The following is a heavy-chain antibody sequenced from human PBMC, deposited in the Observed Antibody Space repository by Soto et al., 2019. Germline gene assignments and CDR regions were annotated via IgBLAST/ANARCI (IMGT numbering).Heavy chain of an antibody. J-gene: IGHJ4*02. CDR3: GKGGSGDVGGFY. D-gene: IGHD1-26*01. Sequence: ASVKVSCKASGYTFTAYYIHGVRQAPGQGPEWMGEISPKSGGTKYAQRFQGRVTMTRDTSSTTVYMELSNLSPDDTAVYYCGKGGSGDVGGFYWGQVTLVAVSS. CDR1: GYTFTAYY. CDR2: ISPKSGGT. V-gene: IGHV1-2*02.